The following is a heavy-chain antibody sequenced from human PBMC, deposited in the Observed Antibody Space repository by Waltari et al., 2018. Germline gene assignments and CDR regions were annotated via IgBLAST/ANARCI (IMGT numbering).Heavy chain of an antibody. CDR2: LYHAGNT. CDR1: SVNVSRYY. D-gene: IGHD3-10*01. V-gene: IGHV3-53*01. J-gene: IGHJ6*02. CDR3: ARGNTKYGMDV. Sequence: EVQLVESGGHLIQHGGSRRISCAASSVNVSRYYMNWVRQAPGKGLEWVSILYHAGNTYYADSVKGRFTFSRDNSKNTLYLQMNSLRAEDTAVYYCARGNTKYGMDVWGQGTTVTVSS.